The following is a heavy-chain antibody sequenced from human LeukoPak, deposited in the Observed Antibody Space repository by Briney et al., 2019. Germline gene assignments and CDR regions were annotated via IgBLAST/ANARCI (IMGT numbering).Heavy chain of an antibody. J-gene: IGHJ5*02. D-gene: IGHD1-1*01. CDR1: GFPFSSYA. Sequence: GGSLRLSCAASGFPFSSYAMNWVRQAPGKGLEWVSAISGSGGNTYYADSVKGRFTISRDNSKNTLYLQMNSLRAADTAVYYCAKAESPTATRGYWFDPWGQGILVTVSS. V-gene: IGHV3-23*01. CDR3: AKAESPTATRGYWFDP. CDR2: ISGSGGNT.